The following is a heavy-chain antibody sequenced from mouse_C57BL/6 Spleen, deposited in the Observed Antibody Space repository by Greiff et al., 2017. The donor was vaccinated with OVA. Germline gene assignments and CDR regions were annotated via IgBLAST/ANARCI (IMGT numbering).Heavy chain of an antibody. CDR2: IYPGDGDT. CDR1: GYAFSSSW. V-gene: IGHV1-82*01. D-gene: IGHD1-1*01. Sequence: VQLQQSGPELVKPGASVKISCKASGYAFSSSWMNWVKQRPGKGLEWIGRIYPGDGDTNYNGKFKGKATLTADKSSSTAYMQLSSLTSEDSAVYFCARGDYGSGFAYWGQGTLVTVSA. CDR3: ARGDYGSGFAY. J-gene: IGHJ3*01.